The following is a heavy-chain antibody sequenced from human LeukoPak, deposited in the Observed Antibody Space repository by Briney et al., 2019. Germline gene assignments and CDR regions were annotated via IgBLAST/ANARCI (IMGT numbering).Heavy chain of an antibody. D-gene: IGHD3-10*01. Sequence: PGGSLRLSCAASGFTFSSYTMSCVRQAPGKGLQWVSAISGSGGSTYYADSVKGRFTISRDNSKNTLYLKVISLTAEDTAVYYCAKDDAWLRFGEWSQGTLVTVSS. CDR3: AKDDAWLRFGE. V-gene: IGHV3-23*01. CDR2: ISGSGGST. CDR1: GFTFSSYT. J-gene: IGHJ4*02.